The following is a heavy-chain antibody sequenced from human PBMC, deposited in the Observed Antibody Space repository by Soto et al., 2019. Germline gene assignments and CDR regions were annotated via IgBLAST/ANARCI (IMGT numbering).Heavy chain of an antibody. Sequence: GVPLRLSSSASGFTLSNYAMSWVRQAPGKGLEWVSAISGSGAGTYYADSVTGRFTISRDNYKNTLYLQMNSLRAEDTAVYYCAKDSWRIVGTTGRFDYWGQGTLVTVSS. CDR3: AKDSWRIVGTTGRFDY. CDR2: ISGSGAGT. V-gene: IGHV3-23*01. D-gene: IGHD1-26*01. CDR1: GFTLSNYA. J-gene: IGHJ4*02.